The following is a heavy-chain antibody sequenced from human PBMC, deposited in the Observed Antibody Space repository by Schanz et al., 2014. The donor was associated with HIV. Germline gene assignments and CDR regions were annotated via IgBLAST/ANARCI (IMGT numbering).Heavy chain of an antibody. CDR2: ISAYNGNI. V-gene: IGHV1-18*01. D-gene: IGHD3-9*01. CDR3: ARTDYDILTGYSLGYYGMDV. J-gene: IGHJ6*02. CDR1: GYTFTSYG. Sequence: QVQLVQSGAEMKKPGASVKVSCKASGYTFTSYGITWVRQAPGQGLEWMGWISAYNGNINYAQKFRDRVTMTTDTSTTTASMELRSLRSDDTAVYFCARTDYDILTGYSLGYYGMDVWGQGTTVTVSS.